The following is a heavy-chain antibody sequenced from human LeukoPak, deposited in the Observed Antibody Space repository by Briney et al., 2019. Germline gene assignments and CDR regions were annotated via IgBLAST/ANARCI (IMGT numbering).Heavy chain of an antibody. CDR3: ARGHCSGGSCYFDY. Sequence: GGSLRLSCAASGFTFSSYWMSWVRQAPGKGLEWVSYISSSGNTIYYADSVKGRFTISRDNAKNSQYLQMNSLRAEDTAVYYCARGHCSGGSCYFDYWGQGTLVTVSS. D-gene: IGHD2-15*01. J-gene: IGHJ4*02. CDR2: ISSSGNTI. V-gene: IGHV3-48*04. CDR1: GFTFSSYW.